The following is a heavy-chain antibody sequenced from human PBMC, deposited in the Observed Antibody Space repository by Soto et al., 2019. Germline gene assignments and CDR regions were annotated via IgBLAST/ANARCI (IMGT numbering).Heavy chain of an antibody. J-gene: IGHJ4*02. CDR2: IWFDGSNK. D-gene: IGHD6-6*01. CDR1: GFTFSSYG. CDR3: ARSGEYSSSSLDY. Sequence: QVQLVESGGGVVQPGRSLRLSCAASGFTFSSYGMHWVRQAPGKGLEWVAVIWFDGSNKYYADSVKGRFTISRDNSKNTLYLQMNSLRAEDTAVYYCARSGEYSSSSLDYWGQGTLVTVSS. V-gene: IGHV3-33*01.